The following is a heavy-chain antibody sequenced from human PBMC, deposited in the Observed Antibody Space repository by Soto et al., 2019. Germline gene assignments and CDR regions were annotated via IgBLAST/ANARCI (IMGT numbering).Heavy chain of an antibody. D-gene: IGHD6-13*01. CDR1: GGTFSSYA. J-gene: IGHJ6*02. CDR3: ARGPSSSWGRIYYYYGMDV. V-gene: IGHV1-69*13. Sequence: SVKVSCKASGGTFSSYAISWVRQAPGQGLEWMGGIIPIFGTANYAQKFQGRVTITADESTSTAYLELSSLGSEDTAVYYCARGPSSSWGRIYYYYGMDVWGQGTTVTVSS. CDR2: IIPIFGTA.